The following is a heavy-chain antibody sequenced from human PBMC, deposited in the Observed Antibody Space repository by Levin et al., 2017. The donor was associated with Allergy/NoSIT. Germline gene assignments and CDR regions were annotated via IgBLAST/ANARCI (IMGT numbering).Heavy chain of an antibody. CDR3: ARDRRD. V-gene: IGHV1-69*04. CDR2: LIPILGVT. CDR1: GDTFSSYS. J-gene: IGHJ4*02. Sequence: AASVKVSCKASGDTFSSYSVNWVRQAPGQGLEWMGRLIPILGVTDYAQKFQGRVTITADKSTSTAYMELINLKSEDTAVYFCARDRRDWGQGTLVTVS.